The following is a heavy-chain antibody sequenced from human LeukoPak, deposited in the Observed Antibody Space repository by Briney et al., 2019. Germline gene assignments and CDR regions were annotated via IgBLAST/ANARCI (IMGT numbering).Heavy chain of an antibody. CDR1: GYTFTSYY. Sequence: GASVKVSCKASGYTFTSYYMHWVRQAPGQGLEWMGIINPSGGSTSYAQKFQGRVTMTRDTSTSTVYMELSRLRSDDTAVYYCARDLIRGPSSWGQGTLVTVSS. D-gene: IGHD3-10*01. CDR3: ARDLIRGPSS. J-gene: IGHJ4*02. V-gene: IGHV1-46*01. CDR2: INPSGGST.